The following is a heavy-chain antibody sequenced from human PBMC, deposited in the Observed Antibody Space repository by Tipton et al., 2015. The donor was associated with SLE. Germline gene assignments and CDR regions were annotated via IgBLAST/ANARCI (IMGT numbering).Heavy chain of an antibody. J-gene: IGHJ6*02. Sequence: TLSLTCAVYGGSFSSSYRSWIRQPPGKGLEWIGESNQSGGTNYNPSLKSRVTVSLDTSKNQFSLMLTSVTAADTAVYYCARLWRKDSGLRAVFGGLDVWGQGTTVTVSS. V-gene: IGHV4-34*01. CDR1: GGSFSSSY. D-gene: IGHD3-3*01. CDR3: ARLWRKDSGLRAVFGGLDV. CDR2: SNQSGGT.